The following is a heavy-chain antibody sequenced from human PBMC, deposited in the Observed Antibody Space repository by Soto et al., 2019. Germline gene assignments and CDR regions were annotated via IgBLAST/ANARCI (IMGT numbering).Heavy chain of an antibody. V-gene: IGHV4-31*03. CDR3: ARFMTSYFDY. J-gene: IGHJ4*02. D-gene: IGHD3-16*01. CDR1: GYSISSGGYY. Sequence: QVQLQESGPGLVKPSQTLSLTCTVSGYSISSGGYYWSWIRQHPGKGLEWIAYIYNSGSTYYNPSLNSRVTMSVDTSKNQFSLKLSSVTAADTAVYYCARFMTSYFDYWGQGTLVTVSS. CDR2: IYNSGST.